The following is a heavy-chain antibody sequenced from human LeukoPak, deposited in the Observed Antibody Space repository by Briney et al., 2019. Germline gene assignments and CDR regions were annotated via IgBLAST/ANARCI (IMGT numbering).Heavy chain of an antibody. CDR2: ARNQANSYVT. D-gene: IGHD4-17*01. V-gene: IGHV3-72*01. J-gene: IGHJ4*02. CDR3: ARGPWRGIYGDYYYFEY. CDR1: GFTFSDHY. Sequence: PGGSLRLSCAASGFTFSDHYMDWVRQAPGKGMEWIGRARNQANSYVTQYAASVKGRFSISRDDSQNSLYLQMDSLKTEDTAMYYCARGPWRGIYGDYYYFEYWGQGTLVTVSS.